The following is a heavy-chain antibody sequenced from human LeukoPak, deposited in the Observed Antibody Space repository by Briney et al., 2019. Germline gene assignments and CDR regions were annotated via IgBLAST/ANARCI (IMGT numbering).Heavy chain of an antibody. CDR3: AKGSYYDSSGSFYFDY. V-gene: IGHV3-23*01. Sequence: GGSLGLSCPASGFTFSSYAMSWVRQAPGKGLEWVSGISGSGDNTYYADSVKGRFAVSRDNSKNTLYVQVNSLGTEDTAAYYCAKGSYYDSSGSFYFDYWGQGTLVTVSS. CDR2: ISGSGDNT. CDR1: GFTFSSYA. D-gene: IGHD3-22*01. J-gene: IGHJ4*02.